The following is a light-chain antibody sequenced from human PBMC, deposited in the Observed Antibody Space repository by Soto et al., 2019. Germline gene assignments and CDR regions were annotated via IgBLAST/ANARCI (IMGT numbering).Light chain of an antibody. V-gene: IGKV3-20*01. CDR1: QSVSSSY. Sequence: EIVLTQSPGTLSLSPGERATLSCRASQSVSSSYLAWYQQKPGQAPRLLIYGASSRATGIPDRFSGSGSGTDFTLTISRLEPEDFPVYYCQQYGRSPGYTFGQGTKLEIK. J-gene: IGKJ2*01. CDR2: GAS. CDR3: QQYGRSPGYT.